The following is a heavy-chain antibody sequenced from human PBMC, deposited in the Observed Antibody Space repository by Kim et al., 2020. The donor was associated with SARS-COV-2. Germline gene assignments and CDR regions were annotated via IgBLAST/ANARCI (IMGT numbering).Heavy chain of an antibody. CDR1: GGSISSSSYY. Sequence: SETLSLTCTVSGGSISSSSYYWGWIRQPPGKGLEWIGSIYYSGSTYYNPSLKSRVTISVDTSKNQFSLKLSSVTAADTTVYYCARTYSSGWGNFDYWGQGTLVTVSS. V-gene: IGHV4-39*01. J-gene: IGHJ4*02. CDR3: ARTYSSGWGNFDY. CDR2: IYYSGST. D-gene: IGHD6-19*01.